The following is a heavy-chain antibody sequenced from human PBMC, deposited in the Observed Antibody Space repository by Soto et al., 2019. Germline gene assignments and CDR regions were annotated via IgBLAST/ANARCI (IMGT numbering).Heavy chain of an antibody. J-gene: IGHJ4*02. D-gene: IGHD1-26*01. CDR2: ISGRGGTI. CDR1: GFPFSDFY. Sequence: PGGSLRLSCAASGFPFSDFYMTWIRRAPGRGLQCLSYISGRGGTIYYADSVKGRFTISRDNAKNSLDLQMDGLRGDGTGVYYCARTTWELGVRFDYWGQGALVTVSS. CDR3: ARTTWELGVRFDY. V-gene: IGHV3-11*01.